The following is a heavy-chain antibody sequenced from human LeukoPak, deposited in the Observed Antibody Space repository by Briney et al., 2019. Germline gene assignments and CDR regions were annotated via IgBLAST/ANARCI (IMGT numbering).Heavy chain of an antibody. CDR1: GDTFSSCA. Sequence: AASVKVSCKASGDTFSSCAISWVRQAPGQGLEWMGRIIPILGIANYAQKFQGRVTITADKSTSTAYMELSSLRSEDTAVYYCARSPYYDSSGLPFDYWGQGTLVTVSS. CDR3: ARSPYYDSSGLPFDY. CDR2: IIPILGIA. D-gene: IGHD3-22*01. J-gene: IGHJ4*02. V-gene: IGHV1-69*04.